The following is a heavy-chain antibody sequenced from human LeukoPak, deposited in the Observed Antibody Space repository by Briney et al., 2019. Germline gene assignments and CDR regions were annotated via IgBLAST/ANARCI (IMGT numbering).Heavy chain of an antibody. D-gene: IGHD1-14*01. CDR3: ARSPARPRPNWYFDL. V-gene: IGHV3-21*01. J-gene: IGHJ2*01. Sequence: GGSLRLSCAASGFTFSHYSMNWVRQAPGKGLEWVSSISSSSSYIYYADSVKGRFTISRDNAKNSLYLQVNSLRAEDTAVYYCARSPARPRPNWYFDLWGRGTLVTVSS. CDR2: ISSSSSYI. CDR1: GFTFSHYS.